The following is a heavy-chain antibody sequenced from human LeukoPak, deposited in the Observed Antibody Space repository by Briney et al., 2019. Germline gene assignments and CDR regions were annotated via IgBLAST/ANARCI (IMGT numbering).Heavy chain of an antibody. CDR1: GYTFTSYG. Sequence: ASVKVSCKASGYTFTSYGISWVRQAPGQGLEWMGWISAYDGNTNYAQKLQGRVTMTTDTSTSTAYMELRSLRSDDTAVYYCTRDVMEEVSGSYDRFDYGGQGTLVTVSS. D-gene: IGHD1-26*01. J-gene: IGHJ4*02. CDR2: ISAYDGNT. CDR3: TRDVMEEVSGSYDRFDY. V-gene: IGHV1-18*01.